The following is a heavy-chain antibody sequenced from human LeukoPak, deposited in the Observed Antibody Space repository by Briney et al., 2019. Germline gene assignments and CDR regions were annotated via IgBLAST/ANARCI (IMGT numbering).Heavy chain of an antibody. J-gene: IGHJ4*02. CDR1: GFTFSSYW. CDR2: IKQDGSEK. V-gene: IGHV3-7*02. D-gene: IGHD1-26*01. CDR3: ALIVGAADVDY. Sequence: GGSLRLSCAASGFTFSSYWMSWVRQAPGKGLEWVASIKQDGSEKYYVDSVKGRFTISRDNAKNSLYLQMNSLRAEDTAVYYCALIVGAADVDYWGQGTLVTVSS.